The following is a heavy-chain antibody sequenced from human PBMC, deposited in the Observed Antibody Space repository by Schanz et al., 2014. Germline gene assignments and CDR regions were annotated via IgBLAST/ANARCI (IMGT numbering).Heavy chain of an antibody. J-gene: IGHJ4*02. V-gene: IGHV3-23*04. Sequence: EVQLVESGGGLVQPGGSLRLSCAASGFTFSTYAMSWVRQAPGKGLEWVSAISGSGGSTYYADSVEGRFTISRDNSRNTLYLQMNSLRTEDTAVYYCASPSGYSDYGTYFDFWGQGTLVTVSS. CDR2: ISGSGGST. CDR1: GFTFSTYA. D-gene: IGHD5-12*01. CDR3: ASPSGYSDYGTYFDF.